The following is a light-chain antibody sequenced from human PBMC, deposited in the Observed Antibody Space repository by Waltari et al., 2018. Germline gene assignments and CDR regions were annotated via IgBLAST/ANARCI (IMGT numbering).Light chain of an antibody. CDR1: SSDVGANNF. CDR3: CSYTSIGPVL. J-gene: IGLJ2*01. V-gene: IGLV2-23*02. Sequence: QSALTQPASVPGSPGQSIAISCIGTSSDVGANNFLSWYQQHPGRAPKLMIHEVTKRPSGVSTRFSGSKSGNTASLTISGLQAEDEADYYCCSYTSIGPVLIGGGTKVTVL. CDR2: EVT.